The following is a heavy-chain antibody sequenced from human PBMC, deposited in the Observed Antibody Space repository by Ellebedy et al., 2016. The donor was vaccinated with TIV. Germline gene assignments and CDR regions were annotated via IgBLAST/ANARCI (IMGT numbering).Heavy chain of an antibody. J-gene: IGHJ6*02. CDR1: GYTFTSYY. Sequence: ASVKVSCKASGYTFTSYYMHWVRQAPGQGLEWVGKGNPSGGTISYAQKFQGRVTMTWDTSTSTVYMELSSLRSDDTAVYYCARAGGHVETDMDTREFYFYGMDVWGQGTTVTVSS. CDR3: ARAGGHVETDMDTREFYFYGMDV. D-gene: IGHD5-18*01. V-gene: IGHV1-46*01. CDR2: GNPSGGTI.